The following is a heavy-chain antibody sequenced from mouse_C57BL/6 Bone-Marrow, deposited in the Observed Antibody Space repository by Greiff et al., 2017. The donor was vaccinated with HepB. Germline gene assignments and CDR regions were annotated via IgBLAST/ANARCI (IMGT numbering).Heavy chain of an antibody. CDR2: ISDGGSYT. CDR1: GFTFSSYA. J-gene: IGHJ3*01. D-gene: IGHD2-5*01. Sequence: EVKLMESGGGLVKPGGSLKLSCAASGFTFSSYAMSWVRQTPEKRLEWVATISDGGSYTYYPDNVKGRFTISRDNAKNNLYLQMSHLKSEDTAMYYCARDRSNSWFAYWGQGTLVTVSA. V-gene: IGHV5-4*01. CDR3: ARDRSNSWFAY.